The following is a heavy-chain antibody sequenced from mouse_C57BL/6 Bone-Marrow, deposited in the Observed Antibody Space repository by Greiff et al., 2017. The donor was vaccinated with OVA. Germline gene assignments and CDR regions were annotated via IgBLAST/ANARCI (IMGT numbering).Heavy chain of an antibody. CDR3: ARVYDGYPGYAMDY. V-gene: IGHV1-22*01. D-gene: IGHD2-3*01. J-gene: IGHJ4*01. CDR2: INPNNGGT. CDR1: GYTFTDYN. Sequence: EVQLVESGPELVKPGASVKMSCKASGYTFTDYNMHWVKQSHGKSLEWIGYINPNNGGTSYNQKFKGKATLTVNKSSSTAYMELRSLTSEDSAVYYCARVYDGYPGYAMDYWGQGTSVTVSS.